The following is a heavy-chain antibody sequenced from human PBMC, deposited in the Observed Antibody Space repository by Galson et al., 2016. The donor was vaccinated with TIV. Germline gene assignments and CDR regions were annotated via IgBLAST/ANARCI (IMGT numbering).Heavy chain of an antibody. CDR1: GYSFIGYY. CDR2: IDPNSGGT. CDR3: ANDLAFGDWNVLSRLDS. J-gene: IGHJ4*02. V-gene: IGHV1-2*02. D-gene: IGHD3-10*01. Sequence: SVKVSCKASGYSFIGYYLHWIRQAPGQGLERVGWIDPNSGGTNYAQGFQGRVTMTRDTSISTAYMELSSFRSDDTAVYYCANDLAFGDWNVLSRLDSWGPGTLVTVSS.